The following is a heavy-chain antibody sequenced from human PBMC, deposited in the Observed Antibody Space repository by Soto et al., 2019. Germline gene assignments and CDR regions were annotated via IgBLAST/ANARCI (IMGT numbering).Heavy chain of an antibody. D-gene: IGHD2-15*01. J-gene: IGHJ6*02. CDR2: VFYTGFT. CDR3: APLSVSLSGPYGIHV. V-gene: IGHV4-39*01. CDR1: GGSISGSYYY. Sequence: PSETLSLTCAVSGGSISGSYYYWGWLRQSPGRGPEWIGSVFYTGFTSYNPSLESRVSVSVDTSKNQFSLKVSAVTAADTAVYYCAPLSVSLSGPYGIHVWGQGTTVTVSS.